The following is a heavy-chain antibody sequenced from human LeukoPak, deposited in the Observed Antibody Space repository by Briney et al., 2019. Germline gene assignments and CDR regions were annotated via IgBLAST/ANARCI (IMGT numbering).Heavy chain of an antibody. J-gene: IGHJ5*02. CDR1: GYSISSGYY. CDR3: ARVVSGSPAIIAARAWNWFDP. CDR2: IYHGGST. Sequence: SETLSLTCTVSGYSISSGYYWGWIRQPPGKGLEWIGSIYHGGSTYYNPSLKSRVTISEDTSKNQFSLKLSSVTAADTAVYYCARVVSGSPAIIAARAWNWFDPWGQGTLVTVSS. V-gene: IGHV4-38-2*02. D-gene: IGHD6-6*01.